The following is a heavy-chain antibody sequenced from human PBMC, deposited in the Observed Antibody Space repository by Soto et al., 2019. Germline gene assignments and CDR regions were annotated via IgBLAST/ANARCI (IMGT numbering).Heavy chain of an antibody. V-gene: IGHV4-30-4*01. CDR3: ASNGLGPLGGYFQH. Sequence: SETLSLTCTVSGGSISSGDYYWSWIRQPPGKGLEWIGYIYYSGSTYYNPSLKSRVTISVDTSKNQFSLKLSSVTAADTAVYYSASNGLGPLGGYFQHWGHGTLVTVSS. CDR1: GGSISSGDYY. J-gene: IGHJ1*01. CDR2: IYYSGST. D-gene: IGHD3-10*01.